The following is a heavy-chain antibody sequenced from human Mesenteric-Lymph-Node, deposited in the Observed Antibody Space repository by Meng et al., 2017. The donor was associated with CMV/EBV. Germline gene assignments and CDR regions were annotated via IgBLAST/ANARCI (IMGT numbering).Heavy chain of an antibody. CDR3: AREMGPYDFWSGYSPTEWLYYGMDV. Sequence: WSWIRQHPGKGLEWIGYIYYSGSTYYNPSLKSRVTISVDTSKNQFSLKLSSVTAADTAVYYCAREMGPYDFWSGYSPTEWLYYGMDVWGQGTTVTVSS. CDR2: IYYSGST. V-gene: IGHV4-31*02. D-gene: IGHD3-3*01. J-gene: IGHJ6*02.